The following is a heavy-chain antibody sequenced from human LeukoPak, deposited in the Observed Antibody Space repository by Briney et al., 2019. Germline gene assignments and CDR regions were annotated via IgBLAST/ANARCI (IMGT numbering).Heavy chain of an antibody. CDR3: ARLVGATF. V-gene: IGHV1-18*01. CDR2: ISAYNGNT. J-gene: IGHJ4*02. CDR1: GYTFTSYG. D-gene: IGHD1-26*01. Sequence: ASVKVSCKASGYTFTSYGISWVRQAPGQGLEWMGWISAYNGNTNYAQKFQGRVTMTRDTSISTAYMELSRLRSDDTAVYYCARLVGATFWGQGTLVTVSS.